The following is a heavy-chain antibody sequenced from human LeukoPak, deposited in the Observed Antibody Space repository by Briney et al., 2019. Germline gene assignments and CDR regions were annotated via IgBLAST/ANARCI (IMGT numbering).Heavy chain of an antibody. Sequence: PSETLSLTCTVSGGSISSGSYYWSWIRQPAGKGLEWIGRIYTSGSTNYNPSLKSRVTISVGTSKNQFSLKLSSVTAADTAVYYCARLTYYDYVWGSYRYGYFDYWGQGTLVTVSS. V-gene: IGHV4-61*02. J-gene: IGHJ4*02. CDR1: GGSISSGSYY. D-gene: IGHD3-16*02. CDR2: IYTSGST. CDR3: ARLTYYDYVWGSYRYGYFDY.